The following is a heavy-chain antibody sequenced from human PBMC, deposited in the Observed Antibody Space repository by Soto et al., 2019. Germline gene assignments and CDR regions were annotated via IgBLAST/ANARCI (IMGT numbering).Heavy chain of an antibody. CDR1: GASISSGGFY. CDR2: LYYSGST. J-gene: IGHJ3*02. Sequence: PSVTLSLTCTVSGASISSGGFYWSWIRQHPGKALEWIGFLYYSGSTYYNPSLRSRLTISVDTSKNQFSLTLSSVTAADTAVYYCERGYCSGGSRYSGHGFDIWGQGTMVTVSS. V-gene: IGHV4-31*03. D-gene: IGHD2-15*01. CDR3: ERGYCSGGSRYSGHGFDI.